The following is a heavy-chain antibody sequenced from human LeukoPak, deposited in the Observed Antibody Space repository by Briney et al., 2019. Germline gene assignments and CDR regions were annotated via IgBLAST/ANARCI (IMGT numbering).Heavy chain of an antibody. CDR2: IRSKTNSYAT. CDR1: GFTFSGSA. D-gene: IGHD3-22*01. V-gene: IGHV3-73*01. Sequence: QPGGSLKLSCAASGFTFSGSAMHWVRQASGKGLEWVGRIRSKTNSYATAYAASVKGWFTISRDDSKNTAYLQMNSLKTEDTAVYYCTRYYYDGSGYYYLFDYWGQGTLVTVSS. J-gene: IGHJ4*02. CDR3: TRYYYDGSGYYYLFDY.